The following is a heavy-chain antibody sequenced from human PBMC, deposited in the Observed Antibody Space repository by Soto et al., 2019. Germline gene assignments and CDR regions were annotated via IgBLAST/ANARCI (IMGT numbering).Heavy chain of an antibody. V-gene: IGHV3-30*18. CDR1: GFTFSSYG. CDR2: ISYDGSNK. CDR3: AKWGKIPFDY. Sequence: QVQLVESGGGVVQPGRSLRLSCAASGFTFSSYGMHWVRQAPGKGLEWVAVISYDGSNKYYADSMKGRFTISRDNSKNTLYLQMNSLRAEDTAVYYCAKWGKIPFDYWGQGTLVTVSS. J-gene: IGHJ4*02. D-gene: IGHD7-27*01.